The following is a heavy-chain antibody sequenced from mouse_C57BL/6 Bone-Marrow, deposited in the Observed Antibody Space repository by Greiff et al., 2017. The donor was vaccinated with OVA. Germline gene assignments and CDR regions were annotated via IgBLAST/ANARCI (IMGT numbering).Heavy chain of an antibody. J-gene: IGHJ3*01. CDR2: ISSGGSYT. CDR1: GFTFSSYG. V-gene: IGHV5-6*01. Sequence: EVKVVESGGDLVKPGGSLKLSCAASGFTFSSYGMSWVRQTPDKRLEWVATISSGGSYTYYPDSVKGRFTISRYNAKNTLYLQMSSLKSEDTAMYYCASPYFAYWGQGTLVTVSA. CDR3: ASPYFAY. D-gene: IGHD6-5*01.